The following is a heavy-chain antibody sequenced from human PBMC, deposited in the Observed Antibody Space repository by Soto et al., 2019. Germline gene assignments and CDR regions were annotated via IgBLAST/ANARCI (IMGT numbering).Heavy chain of an antibody. CDR1: GYTFGSYG. CDR2: ISAYNGNT. CDR3: ARDRVVVPAWFDP. D-gene: IGHD2-21*01. J-gene: IGHJ5*02. Sequence: QVQLVQSGAEVKKPGASVKVSCKASGYTFGSYGMTWVRQAPGQGLEWMGWISAYNGNTDYAQKFQGRVTLTTDTSMDTAYMEMRSLRSDDTAVYYDARDRVVVPAWFDPWGQGTLVSVSS. V-gene: IGHV1-18*01.